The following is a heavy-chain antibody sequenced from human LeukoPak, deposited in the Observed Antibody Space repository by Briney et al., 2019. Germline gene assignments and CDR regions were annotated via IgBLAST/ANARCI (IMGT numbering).Heavy chain of an antibody. CDR2: VSASGGST. CDR1: GFTFSAYA. D-gene: IGHD3-22*01. CDR3: ARDFYYYDSSGYYSGFDY. V-gene: IGHV3-23*01. J-gene: IGHJ4*02. Sequence: PGGSLRLSCAASGFTFSAYAMSWVRQAPGKGLEWVSAVSASGGSTNYADSVKGRFTISRDNSKNTLYLQLNILRAEDTAVYYCARDFYYYDSSGYYSGFDYWGQGTLVTVSS.